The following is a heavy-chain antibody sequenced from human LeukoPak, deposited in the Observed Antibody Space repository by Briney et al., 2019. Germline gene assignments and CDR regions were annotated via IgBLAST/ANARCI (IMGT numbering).Heavy chain of an antibody. CDR2: INTDGSRT. CDR1: GFTFDDYG. Sequence: PGGSLRLSCAASGFTFDDYGMSWVRQAPGKGLEWVSRINTDGSRTSYADSVKGRFTISRDNAKNTLYLQMNSLRAEDTAVYYCARIKWLTHNWFDPWGQGTLVTVSS. V-gene: IGHV3-74*01. J-gene: IGHJ5*02. D-gene: IGHD6-19*01. CDR3: ARIKWLTHNWFDP.